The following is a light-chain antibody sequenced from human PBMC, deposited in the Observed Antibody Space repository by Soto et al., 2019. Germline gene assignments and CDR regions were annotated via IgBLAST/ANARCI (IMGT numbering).Light chain of an antibody. CDR2: EVT. Sequence: QSVLTQPASVSGSPGQSITISCTGTSSDVGAFNFVSWYQQHPGKAPKLIIYEVTNRPSGVSNRFSGSKSGNTASLTISGLQAEDEADFYCNSYTTSSTLVFGTGTKSPS. CDR3: NSYTTSSTLV. CDR1: SSDVGAFNF. J-gene: IGLJ1*01. V-gene: IGLV2-14*01.